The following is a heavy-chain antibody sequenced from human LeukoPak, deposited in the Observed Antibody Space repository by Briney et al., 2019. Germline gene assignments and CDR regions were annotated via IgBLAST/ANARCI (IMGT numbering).Heavy chain of an antibody. CDR1: GFTVSSNY. J-gene: IGHJ3*01. CDR2: IYSGGST. V-gene: IGHV3-66*02. Sequence: GGSLRLSCAASGFTVSSNYMSWVRQAPGKGLEWVSVIYSGGSTYYADSVKGRFTISRDNSKNTLYLQMNSLRAEDTAVYYCAREIYDILTGYLPSWRWFDPWGQGTMVTVSS. D-gene: IGHD3-9*01. CDR3: AREIYDILTGYLPSWRWFDP.